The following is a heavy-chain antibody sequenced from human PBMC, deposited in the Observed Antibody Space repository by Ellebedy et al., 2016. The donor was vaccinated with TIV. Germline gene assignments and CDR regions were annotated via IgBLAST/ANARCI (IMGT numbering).Heavy chain of an antibody. CDR1: GFSLSTSGMC. Sequence: SGPTLVKPTQTLTLTCTFSGFSLSTSGMCVSWIRQPPGKALEWLALIDWDDDKYYSTSLKTRLTISKDTSKNQVVLTMTNMDPVDTATYYCARIPRAILWGYGMDVWGQGTTVTVSS. CDR3: ARIPRAILWGYGMDV. V-gene: IGHV2-70*01. J-gene: IGHJ6*02. D-gene: IGHD2-21*01. CDR2: IDWDDDK.